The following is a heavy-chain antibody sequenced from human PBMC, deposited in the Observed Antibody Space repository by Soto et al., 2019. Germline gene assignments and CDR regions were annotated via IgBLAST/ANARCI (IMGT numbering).Heavy chain of an antibody. V-gene: IGHV5-51*01. CDR1: GYIFTLYW. CDR3: ARQSPTPGYYYFSYGMDV. D-gene: IGHD4-17*01. CDR2: IYPGDSDT. Sequence: GESLKISCKASGYIFTLYWIGWVRQMPGKVLEWMGIIYPGDSDTRYSPSFQGQVTISADKSISTASLQWSSLKASGTAVYYCARQSPTPGYYYFSYGMDVWGQGXTVTVYS. J-gene: IGHJ6*02.